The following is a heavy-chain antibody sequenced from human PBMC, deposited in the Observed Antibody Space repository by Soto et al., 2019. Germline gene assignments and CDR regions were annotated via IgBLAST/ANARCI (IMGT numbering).Heavy chain of an antibody. D-gene: IGHD4-17*01. CDR1: GFPFSRYW. J-gene: IGHJ4*02. CDR3: PESTTEGGLGY. CDR2: IKSDGSDI. Sequence: VQLVESGGDLVQPGGSLRLSCAASGFPFSRYWMHWVRQDPVKGLVWVSRIKSDGSDIRYADAVKGRVTISRDNGKKTLYVQMNSLRVEDTAVYSCPESTTEGGLGYWGQGTMVTVSS. V-gene: IGHV3-74*01.